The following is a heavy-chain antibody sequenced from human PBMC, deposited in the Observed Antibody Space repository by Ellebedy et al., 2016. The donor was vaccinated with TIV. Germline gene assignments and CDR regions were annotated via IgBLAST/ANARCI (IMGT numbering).Heavy chain of an antibody. CDR1: GFNFGSYS. CDR2: INKGSSLI. D-gene: IGHD3-22*01. J-gene: IGHJ5*02. V-gene: IGHV3-21*06. Sequence: PGGFLRLSCGGSGFNFGSYSINWVRQAPGKGLEWLSYINKGSSLIYYADSVKGRFTISRDNSRISAYLEMNSLRAEDSAVYYCVRWGDYEGWDLWGQGTLATVSS. CDR3: VRWGDYEGWDL.